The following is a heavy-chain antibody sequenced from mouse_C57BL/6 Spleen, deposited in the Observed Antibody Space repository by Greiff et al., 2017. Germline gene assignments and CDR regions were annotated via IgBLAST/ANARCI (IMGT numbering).Heavy chain of an antibody. V-gene: IGHV1-20*01. J-gene: IGHJ4*01. Sequence: EVQLQQSGPELVKPGDSVKISCKASGYSFTGYFMNWVMQSHGKSLEWIGRINPYNGDTFYNQKFKGKATLTVDKSSSTAHMELRSLTSEDSAVYYCARSPFDGSSYPYAMDYWGQGTSVTVSS. CDR3: ARSPFDGSSYPYAMDY. CDR1: GYSFTGYF. D-gene: IGHD1-1*01. CDR2: INPYNGDT.